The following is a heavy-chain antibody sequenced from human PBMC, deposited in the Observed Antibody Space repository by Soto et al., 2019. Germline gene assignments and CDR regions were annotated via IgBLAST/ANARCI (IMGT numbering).Heavy chain of an antibody. D-gene: IGHD3-9*01. CDR1: CLSISSGDHY. CDR3: ARDHYVYDILTGYGYYYGMDV. V-gene: IGHV4-30-4*02. J-gene: IGHJ6*02. CDR2: IYYSGST. Sequence: SDTLSLTCTLTCLSISSGDHYWTLICKPPGKGLEWIGYIYYSGSTYFNPSLKSRVTISVDTSKNQFSLKLSSVTAADTAVYYCARDHYVYDILTGYGYYYGMDVWGQGTTVT.